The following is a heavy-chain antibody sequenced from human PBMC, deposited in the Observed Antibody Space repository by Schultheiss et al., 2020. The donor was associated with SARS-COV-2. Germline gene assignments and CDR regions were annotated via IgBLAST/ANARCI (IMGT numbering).Heavy chain of an antibody. Sequence: GGSLRLSCAASGFTFSSYWMHWVRQAPGKGLVWVSRINSDGSSTSYADSVKGRFTISRDNAKNTLYLQMNSLRAEDTAVYYCARGTSRYFQKDYYYYGMDVWGQGTTVTVSS. J-gene: IGHJ6*02. CDR1: GFTFSSYW. CDR2: INSDGSST. CDR3: ARGTSRYFQKDYYYYGMDV. V-gene: IGHV3-74*01. D-gene: IGHD3-3*01.